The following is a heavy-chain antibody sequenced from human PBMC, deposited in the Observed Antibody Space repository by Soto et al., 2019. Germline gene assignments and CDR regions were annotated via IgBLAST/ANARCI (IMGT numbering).Heavy chain of an antibody. CDR2: IYYSGST. CDR1: GGSISNYY. Sequence: QVQLQESGPGLVKPSETLSLTCTVSGGSISNYYCSWIRQPPGKGLEWIGYIYYSGSTNYNPSLTSRVTISVDTSKNQFSLMLSSVTAADTAVYYCARAGAATLSDYWGQGTLVTVSS. V-gene: IGHV4-59*01. J-gene: IGHJ4*02. D-gene: IGHD2-15*01. CDR3: ARAGAATLSDY.